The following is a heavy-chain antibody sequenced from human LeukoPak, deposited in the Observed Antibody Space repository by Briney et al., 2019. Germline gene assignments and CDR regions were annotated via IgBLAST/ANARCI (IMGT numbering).Heavy chain of an antibody. Sequence: SVKVSCKASGGTFSSYAISWVRQAPGQGLEWMGGIIPTFGTANYAQMLTGRVTITTDESTGTAYMELGSLRSGDTAVSYCARVGGAITGTTGLKDGFEPWGQGALVTVSS. D-gene: IGHD1-7*01. V-gene: IGHV1-69*05. CDR3: ARVGGAITGTTGLKDGFEP. J-gene: IGHJ5*02. CDR2: IIPTFGTA. CDR1: GGTFSSYA.